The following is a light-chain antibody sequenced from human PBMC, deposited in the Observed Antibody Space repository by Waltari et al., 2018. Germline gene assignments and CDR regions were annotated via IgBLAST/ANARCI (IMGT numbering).Light chain of an antibody. CDR1: SPNIRAGYA. V-gene: IGLV1-40*01. J-gene: IGLJ3*02. Sequence: QSVLTQPPSVSGAPGQRVTITCTWSSPNIRAGYAVHWYQQLPGTAPKLLIYGNSNRPSGVPDRFSGSKSGTSASLAITGLQAEDEADYYCQSYDSSLSGRVFGGGTKLTVL. CDR2: GNS. CDR3: QSYDSSLSGRV.